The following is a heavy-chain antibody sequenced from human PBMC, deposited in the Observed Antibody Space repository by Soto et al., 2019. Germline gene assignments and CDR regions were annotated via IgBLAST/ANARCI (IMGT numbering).Heavy chain of an antibody. V-gene: IGHV1-18*01. Sequence: QVQLVQSGAEVKKPGASVKGSCKASGYTFTNYAITWVRQDPGQGLEWMGWISAYNGNTNYAQNVQGRVTMTTDTPTSTAYMELSSLRSDDTAVYYCERVVPNDVLMDSYWYFDLWGRGTLVTVSS. CDR1: GYTFTNYA. CDR3: ERVVPNDVLMDSYWYFDL. CDR2: ISAYNGNT. J-gene: IGHJ2*01. D-gene: IGHD3-9*01.